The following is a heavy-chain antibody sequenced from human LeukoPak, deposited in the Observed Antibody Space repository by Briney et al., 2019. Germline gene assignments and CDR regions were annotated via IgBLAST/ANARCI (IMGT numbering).Heavy chain of an antibody. CDR2: INHSGST. Sequence: SQTLSLTCAVYGGSFSGYYWSWLRQPPGKGLEWIGEINHSGSTNYNPSLKSRVTISVDTSKNQFSLKLSSVTAADTAVYYCARAPLDRNFDYWGQGTLVTVSS. V-gene: IGHV4-34*01. CDR1: GGSFSGYY. J-gene: IGHJ4*02. CDR3: ARAPLDRNFDY.